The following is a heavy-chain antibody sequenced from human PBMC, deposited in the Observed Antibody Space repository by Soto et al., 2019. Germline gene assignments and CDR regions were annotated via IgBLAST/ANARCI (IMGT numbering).Heavy chain of an antibody. CDR1: GFSLRTSGVG. Sequence: SGPTLVNPTQTLTLTCIFSGFSLRTSGVGVGWIRQPPGKALEWLGFIYWNDDKRYSPSLKSRLTITTDTSTLQVVLTMTNMDPVDTSTYYCAKSGSSGWYGWCDPWGQGTLVTVSS. V-gene: IGHV2-5*01. D-gene: IGHD6-19*01. J-gene: IGHJ5*02. CDR2: IYWNDDK. CDR3: AKSGSSGWYGWCDP.